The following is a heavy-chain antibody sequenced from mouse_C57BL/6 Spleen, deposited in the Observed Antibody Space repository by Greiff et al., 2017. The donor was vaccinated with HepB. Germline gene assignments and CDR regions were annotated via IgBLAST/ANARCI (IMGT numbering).Heavy chain of an antibody. CDR1: GFTFSDYG. Sequence: EVQLVDSGGGLVKPGGSLKLSCAASGFTFSDYGMHWVRQAPEKGLEWVAYISSGSSTIYYADTVKGRFTISRDNAKNTLFRQMTSVRSEDTAMYNCARNQDYYGSRVDYWGQGTTLTVSS. CDR2: ISSGSSTI. V-gene: IGHV5-17*01. J-gene: IGHJ2*01. CDR3: ARNQDYYGSRVDY. D-gene: IGHD1-1*01.